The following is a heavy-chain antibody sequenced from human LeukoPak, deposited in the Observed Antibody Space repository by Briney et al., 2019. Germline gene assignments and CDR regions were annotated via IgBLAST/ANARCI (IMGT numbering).Heavy chain of an antibody. J-gene: IGHJ4*02. CDR3: ARRSVVTAYDY. CDR2: IYTSGST. D-gene: IGHD2-21*02. Sequence: SETLSLTCTVSGGSISSYYWSWIRQPPGKGLEWIWYIYTSGSTNYNPSLKSRVTISVDTSNNQFSLKLSSVTAADTAVYYCARRSVVTAYDYWGQGTLVTVSS. V-gene: IGHV4-4*09. CDR1: GGSISSYY.